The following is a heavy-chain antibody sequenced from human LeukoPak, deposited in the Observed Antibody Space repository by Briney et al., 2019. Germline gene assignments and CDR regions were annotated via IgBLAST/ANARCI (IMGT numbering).Heavy chain of an antibody. Sequence: SQTLSLTCAISGDSASSDSTGWNWIRQSPSRGLEWLGRTYYRSKWYNDYAVSVKSRITINPDTSKNQFSLQLNSVTPEDTAVYYCARGGGRFDYWGQGTLVTVS. CDR3: ARGGGRFDY. D-gene: IGHD2-15*01. V-gene: IGHV6-1*01. CDR1: GDSASSDSTG. CDR2: TYYRSKWYN. J-gene: IGHJ4*02.